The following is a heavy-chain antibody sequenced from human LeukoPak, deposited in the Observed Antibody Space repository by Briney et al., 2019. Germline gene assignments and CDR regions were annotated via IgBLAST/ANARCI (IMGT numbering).Heavy chain of an antibody. D-gene: IGHD2-2*03. CDR2: VSNDGSNK. J-gene: IGHJ6*02. Sequence: PGRSLRLSCEASGVTFSTFGMYWVRQAPGKGLDWVAVVSNDGSNKYYADSVKGRFTIPRDNSKKTLYLQMNSLRVEDTAVYYCAKDRAPGYCSRTSCSPNYGMDVWGQGTTVTVSS. CDR3: AKDRAPGYCSRTSCSPNYGMDV. CDR1: GVTFSTFG. V-gene: IGHV3-30*18.